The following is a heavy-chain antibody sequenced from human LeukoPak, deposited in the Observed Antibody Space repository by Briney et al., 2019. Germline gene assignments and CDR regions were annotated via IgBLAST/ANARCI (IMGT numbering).Heavy chain of an antibody. CDR2: IYSSGST. D-gene: IGHD6-19*01. J-gene: IGHJ4*02. CDR1: GGSIGSGSYY. V-gene: IGHV4-61*09. CDR3: ARAGGSVGWYGTIDY. Sequence: SETLSLTCTVSGGSIGSGSYYWGWIRQPAGKRLEWIGHIYSSGSTSYNPSLQSRVTISVDTSKHQFSLEVTSVTAADTAVYYCARAGGSVGWYGTIDYWGQGTLVTVSS.